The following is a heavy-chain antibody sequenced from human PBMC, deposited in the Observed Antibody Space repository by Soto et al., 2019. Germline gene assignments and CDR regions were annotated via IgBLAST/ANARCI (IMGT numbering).Heavy chain of an antibody. CDR1: GASISGGGNS. CDR2: VHHTGST. J-gene: IGHJ4*02. Sequence: SETLSLTCAVSGASISGGGNSWNWIRQPPGKGLEWIGYVHHTGSTYYTPSLKSRVTISLDRSKNQFSMKLTSVTAADTAVYYCARTDLYTSPGEYFDAWGQGPLATASS. V-gene: IGHV4-30-2*01. CDR3: ARTDLYTSPGEYFDA. D-gene: IGHD3-16*01.